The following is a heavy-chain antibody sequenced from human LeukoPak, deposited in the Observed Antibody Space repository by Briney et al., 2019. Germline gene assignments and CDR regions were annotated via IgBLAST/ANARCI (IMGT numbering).Heavy chain of an antibody. V-gene: IGHV3-15*01. CDR1: GFTFSNAW. CDR3: TTCGGDCYFNY. J-gene: IGHJ4*02. D-gene: IGHD2-21*02. Sequence: PGGSLRLSCAASGFTFSNAWMNWVGQAPGKGLEWVGRIKSKPVGETTSYAAPVIGRFTISRDDSRNTLYLQMNSLKTEDTALYYSTTCGGDCYFNYWGQGTLVTVSS. CDR2: IKSKPVGETT.